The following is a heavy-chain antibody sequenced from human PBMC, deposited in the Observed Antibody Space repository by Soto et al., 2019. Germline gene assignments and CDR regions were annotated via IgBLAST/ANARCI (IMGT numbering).Heavy chain of an antibody. D-gene: IGHD3-3*01. V-gene: IGHV3-48*01. Sequence: EVQLVESGGGLVQPGGSLRLSCAASGFTFSSYSMNWVRQAPGKGLEWVSSISSSSSTIYYADSVKGRFTISRDNAKNSLYLHMNSLRAEDTAVYYCARDGLDYDLWSGYYGQFDYWGQGTLVTVSS. CDR3: ARDGLDYDLWSGYYGQFDY. J-gene: IGHJ4*02. CDR2: ISSSSSTI. CDR1: GFTFSSYS.